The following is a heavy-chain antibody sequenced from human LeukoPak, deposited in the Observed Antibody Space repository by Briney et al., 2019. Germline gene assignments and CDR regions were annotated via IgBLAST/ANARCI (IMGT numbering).Heavy chain of an antibody. Sequence: GGSLRLSCAASGFTFSRFGMNWVRQAPGKGLEWISYISSSSSAIYYADSVKGRFTISRDNAKNSLYLQMNSLRAEDTAVYYCARDDSSGSDYWGQGTLVTVSS. J-gene: IGHJ4*02. V-gene: IGHV3-48*01. CDR2: ISSSSSAI. CDR3: ARDDSSGSDY. CDR1: GFTFSRFG. D-gene: IGHD6-19*01.